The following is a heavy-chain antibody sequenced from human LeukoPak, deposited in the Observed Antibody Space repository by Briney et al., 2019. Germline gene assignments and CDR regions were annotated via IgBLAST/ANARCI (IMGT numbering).Heavy chain of an antibody. D-gene: IGHD3-10*01. J-gene: IGHJ4*02. V-gene: IGHV3-7*01. CDR2: IKQDGSEK. CDR1: GFTFSSYW. CDR3: ARDSVILWFGEVRGDYFDY. Sequence: GGSLRLSCAASGFTFSSYWMSWVRQAPGKGLEWVANIKQDGSEKYYVDSVKGRFTISRDNAKNSLYLQMNSLRAEDTAVYYCARDSVILWFGEVRGDYFDYWGQGTLVTVSS.